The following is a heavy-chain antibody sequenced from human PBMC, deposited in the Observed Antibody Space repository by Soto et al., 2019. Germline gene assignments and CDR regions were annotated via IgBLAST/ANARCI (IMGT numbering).Heavy chain of an antibody. CDR2: INAGNGNT. J-gene: IGHJ6*03. Sequence: QVQLVQSGAEVKKPGASVKVSCKASGYTFTSYAMHWVRQAPGQRLEWMGWINAGNGNTKYSQKFQGRVTITRDTSASTAYMELSSLRSEDTAVYYCARDFYGITGTTRPIYYYYMDVWGKGTTVTVSS. V-gene: IGHV1-3*01. CDR3: ARDFYGITGTTRPIYYYYMDV. D-gene: IGHD1-7*01. CDR1: GYTFTSYA.